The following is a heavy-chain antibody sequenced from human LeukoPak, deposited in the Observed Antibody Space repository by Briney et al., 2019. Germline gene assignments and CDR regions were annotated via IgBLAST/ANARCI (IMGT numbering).Heavy chain of an antibody. J-gene: IGHJ3*02. Sequence: SETLSLTCTVSGASISSSYWSWIRQHPGKGLEWIGYIYYSGSTYYNPSLKSRVTISVDTSKNQFSLKLSSVTAADTAVYYCAIWGSDAFDIWGQGTMVSVSS. CDR1: GASISSSY. CDR3: AIWGSDAFDI. V-gene: IGHV4-59*06. CDR2: IYYSGST. D-gene: IGHD7-27*01.